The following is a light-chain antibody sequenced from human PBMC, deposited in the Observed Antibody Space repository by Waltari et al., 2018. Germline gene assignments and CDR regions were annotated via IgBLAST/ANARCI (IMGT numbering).Light chain of an antibody. V-gene: IGKV1-33*01. CDR3: QQFHSLPYT. CDR2: DAS. Sequence: DIQMTQSPSSLSVSVGDRVTFTCQATQDITTSLSWFQQKPGEAPRLLIYDASTLQPGVPSRFSGTGSATGFSLTITSLQLDDSATSYCQQFHSLPYTFARGTKLHIK. CDR1: QDITTS. J-gene: IGKJ2*01.